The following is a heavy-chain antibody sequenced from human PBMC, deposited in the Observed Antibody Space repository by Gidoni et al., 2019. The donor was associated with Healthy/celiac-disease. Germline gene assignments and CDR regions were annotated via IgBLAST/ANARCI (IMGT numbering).Heavy chain of an antibody. D-gene: IGHD3-3*01. CDR2: IYHSGST. Sequence: QVQLQESRPGLAKPPAPLSLTCAVSGYSISTGYYWGRSRQPPGKGPEWIGSIYHSGSTYYNPSLKRRVTISVDTSKNQFSLKLSSVTAADTAVYYCARVLRFLEWLSDRYYGMDVWGQGTTVTVSS. V-gene: IGHV4-38-2*01. CDR1: GYSISTGYY. J-gene: IGHJ6*02. CDR3: ARVLRFLEWLSDRYYGMDV.